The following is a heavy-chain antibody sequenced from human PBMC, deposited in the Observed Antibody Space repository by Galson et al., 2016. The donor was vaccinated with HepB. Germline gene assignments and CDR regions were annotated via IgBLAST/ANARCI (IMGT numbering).Heavy chain of an antibody. Sequence: SLRLSCAASGFTFNFYSVNWVRQAPGKGLEWISYHRSSPSTIYYADSVKGRFTISRDIAKNSLYLQMNSLRAEDTAVYYCARGPSPRSGSFFDYWGQGTLVTVSS. CDR3: ARGPSPRSGSFFDY. CDR2: HRSSPSTI. V-gene: IGHV3-48*01. CDR1: GFTFNFYS. D-gene: IGHD3-10*01. J-gene: IGHJ4*02.